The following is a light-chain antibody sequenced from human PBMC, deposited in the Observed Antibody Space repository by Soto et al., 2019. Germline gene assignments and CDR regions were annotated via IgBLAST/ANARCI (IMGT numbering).Light chain of an antibody. CDR3: QQHNSFPIT. CDR1: RSVSSD. Sequence: EIVMTQSPAPLPVSPGESATLSCRAGRSVSSDSAWYQQKPGQAPRLLIYDASNKATGIPARFSGSGSGTDFTLTINSLQADDFATYYCQQHNSFPITFGQGTRLEIK. V-gene: IGKV3D-15*01. CDR2: DAS. J-gene: IGKJ5*01.